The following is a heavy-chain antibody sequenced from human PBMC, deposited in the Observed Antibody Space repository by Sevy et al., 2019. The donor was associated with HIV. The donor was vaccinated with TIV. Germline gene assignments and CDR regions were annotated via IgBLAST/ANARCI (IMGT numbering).Heavy chain of an antibody. D-gene: IGHD2-2*01. Sequence: GGSLRLSCAASGFTFSSYSMNWVRQAPGKGPEWVSSISSSSSYIDYADSVKGRFTISRDNAKNSLYLQMNSLRAEDTAVYYCARVRGDIVVVPAARYYYYYGMDVWGQGTTVTVSS. CDR3: ARVRGDIVVVPAARYYYYYGMDV. J-gene: IGHJ6*02. CDR2: ISSSSSYI. CDR1: GFTFSSYS. V-gene: IGHV3-21*01.